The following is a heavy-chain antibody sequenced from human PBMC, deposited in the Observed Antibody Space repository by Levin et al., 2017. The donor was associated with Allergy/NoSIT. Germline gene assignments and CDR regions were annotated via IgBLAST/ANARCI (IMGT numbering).Heavy chain of an antibody. CDR1: GGSISSGGYY. V-gene: IGHV4-31*03. CDR3: ARVTGYFGDSFDY. CDR2: IYYSGRT. D-gene: IGHD3-9*01. Sequence: SETLSLTCTVSGGSISSGGYYWSWIRQHPGKGLEWIGSIYYSGRTYYNPSLKSRVTISADTSKNQFSLKLSSVTAADTAVYYCARVTGYFGDSFDYWGQGTLVTVSS. J-gene: IGHJ4*02.